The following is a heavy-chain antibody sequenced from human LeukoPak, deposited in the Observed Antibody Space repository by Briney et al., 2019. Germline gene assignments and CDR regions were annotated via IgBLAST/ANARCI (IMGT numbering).Heavy chain of an antibody. CDR1: GFTFSNYW. Sequence: GSLRLSCAASGFTFSNYWMHWVRQAPGKGLVWVSRISSDGSSTSYADSVKGRFTISRDNAKNTLYLQMNSLRAEDTAVYYCARTAYSDYSLGFWGQGTLVTVSS. D-gene: IGHD5-12*01. CDR2: ISSDGSST. CDR3: ARTAYSDYSLGF. V-gene: IGHV3-74*01. J-gene: IGHJ4*02.